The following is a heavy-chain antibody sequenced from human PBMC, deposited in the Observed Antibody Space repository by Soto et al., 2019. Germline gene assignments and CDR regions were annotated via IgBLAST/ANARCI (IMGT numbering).Heavy chain of an antibody. V-gene: IGHV4-59*01. J-gene: IGHJ6*02. CDR2: IYYSGST. D-gene: IGHD3-10*01. Sequence: SETLSLTCTVSGGSISSYYWGWIRQPPGKGLEWIGYIYYSGSTNYNPSLKSRVTISVDTSKNQFSLKLSSVTAADTAVYYCARDVGEAAADYYYYYGMDVWGQGTTVTVSS. CDR1: GGSISSYY. CDR3: ARDVGEAAADYYYYYGMDV.